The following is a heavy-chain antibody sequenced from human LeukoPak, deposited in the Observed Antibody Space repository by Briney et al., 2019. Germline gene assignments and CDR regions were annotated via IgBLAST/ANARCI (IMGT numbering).Heavy chain of an antibody. CDR2: ISGSSSTI. V-gene: IGHV3-48*01. D-gene: IGHD6-19*01. CDR1: GFTFSSYA. CDR3: ARYRSGGSRGFDY. J-gene: IGHJ4*02. Sequence: HPGGSLRLSCAASGFTFSSYAMNWVRQAPGKGLEWVSYISGSSSTIYYADSVKDRFTISRDNAKNSLYLQMNSLRAEDTAVYYCARYRSGGSRGFDYWGQGTLVTVSS.